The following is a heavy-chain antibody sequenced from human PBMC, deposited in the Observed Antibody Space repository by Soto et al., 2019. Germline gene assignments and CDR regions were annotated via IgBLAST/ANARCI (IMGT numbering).Heavy chain of an antibody. CDR1: GFTFSSYS. J-gene: IGHJ4*02. V-gene: IGHV3-21*01. CDR3: VRARATDSRPDY. D-gene: IGHD3-22*01. CDR2: ISSSSSYI. Sequence: GGSLRLSCAASGFTFSSYSMNWVRQAPGKGLEWVSSISSSSSYIYYADSVKGRFTISRDNAKNSLYLQMNSLRVDDTAVYYCVRARATDSRPDYWGQGTLVTVSS.